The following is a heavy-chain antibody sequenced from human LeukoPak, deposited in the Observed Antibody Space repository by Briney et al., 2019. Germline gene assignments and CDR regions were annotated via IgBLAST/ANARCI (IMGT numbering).Heavy chain of an antibody. V-gene: IGHV1-69*01. CDR3: ARGVGADYYDSSGSGGLAFDI. CDR2: IIPIFGTA. Sequence: GSSVKVSCKASGGTFSSYAISWVRQAPGQGLEWMGGIIPIFGTANYAQKFQGRVTITADESTGTAYMELSSLRSEDTAVYYCARGVGADYYDSSGSGGLAFDIWGQGTMVTVSS. J-gene: IGHJ3*02. CDR1: GGTFSSYA. D-gene: IGHD3-22*01.